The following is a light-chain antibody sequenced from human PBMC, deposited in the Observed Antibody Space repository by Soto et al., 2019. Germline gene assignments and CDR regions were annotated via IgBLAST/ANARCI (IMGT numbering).Light chain of an antibody. V-gene: IGKV3-15*01. J-gene: IGKJ1*01. CDR2: GAS. CDR1: QSVNAN. Sequence: EVVMTQSPATLSVSPGERATLSCRASQSVNANLAWYQQKPGQAPRLLIHGASNRATGIPARFSGSGFGTEFIFSICSLQSEDFAVYYCQQYNTWLWTFGQGTKVEI. CDR3: QQYNTWLWT.